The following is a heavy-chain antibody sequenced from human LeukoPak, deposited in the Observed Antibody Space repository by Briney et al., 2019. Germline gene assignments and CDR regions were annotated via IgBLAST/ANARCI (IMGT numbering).Heavy chain of an antibody. Sequence: PGGSLRLSCAASGFTFSSYSMNWVRQAPGKGLEWVSSISSSSSYIYYADSVKGRFTISRDNAKNSLYLQMNSLRAEDTAVYYCARDTGGSSSWYGWAFDIWGQGTMVTVSS. J-gene: IGHJ3*02. V-gene: IGHV3-21*01. CDR1: GFTFSSYS. D-gene: IGHD6-13*01. CDR3: ARDTGGSSSWYGWAFDI. CDR2: ISSSSSYI.